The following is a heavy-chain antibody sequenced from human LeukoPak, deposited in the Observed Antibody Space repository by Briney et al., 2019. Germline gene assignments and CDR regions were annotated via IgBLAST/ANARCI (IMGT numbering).Heavy chain of an antibody. V-gene: IGHV3-21*01. Sequence: GGSLRLSCAASGFTFSRHSMNWVRQAPGKGLEWVSSISSSSIYIYNADSVKGRFTISRDNAKNSLYLQMNNLRAEDTAVYYCARGGDNYGYIFDYWGQGTLVTVSS. D-gene: IGHD5-18*01. CDR3: ARGGDNYGYIFDY. J-gene: IGHJ4*02. CDR1: GFTFSRHS. CDR2: ISSSSIYI.